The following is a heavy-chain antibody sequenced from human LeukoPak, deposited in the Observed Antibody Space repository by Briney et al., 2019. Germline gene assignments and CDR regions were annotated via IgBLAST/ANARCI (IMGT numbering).Heavy chain of an antibody. CDR2: IYYSGST. CDR3: ARAGTGHYYYMDV. V-gene: IGHV4-59*01. D-gene: IGHD1-1*01. CDR1: GGSISSYY. Sequence: SETLSLTCTVSGGSISSYYWSWIRQPPGKGLEWIGYIYYSGSTNYNPSLKSRVTISVDTSKNQFSLKLSSVTAADTAVYYCARAGTGHYYYMDVWGRGTTVTVSS. J-gene: IGHJ6*03.